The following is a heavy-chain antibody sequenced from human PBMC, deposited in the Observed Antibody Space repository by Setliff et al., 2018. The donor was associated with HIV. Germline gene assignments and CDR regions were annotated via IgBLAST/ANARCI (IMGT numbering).Heavy chain of an antibody. D-gene: IGHD1-26*01. Sequence: WASVKVSCKASGYTFTGYYMHWVRQAPGQGLEWMGWISASGDAKLAQKFQGRVTLTTDTSSSTAYMELRSLTSDDTAIYYCAKDDFTGAYPSVALDIWGQGTMVTVSS. CDR2: ISASGDA. V-gene: IGHV1-18*04. J-gene: IGHJ3*02. CDR1: GYTFTGYY. CDR3: AKDDFTGAYPSVALDI.